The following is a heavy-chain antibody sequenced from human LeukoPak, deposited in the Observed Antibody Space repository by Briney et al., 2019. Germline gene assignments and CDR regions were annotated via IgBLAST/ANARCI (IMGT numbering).Heavy chain of an antibody. V-gene: IGHV3-21*01. Sequence: GGSLRLSYAASGFTFXRXSMNWVRQAPGXGLEXXXXXSSSSSYIYYADSVKGRFTISRDNAKNSLYLQMNSMRAEDTAVYYCARDGSYSSGYYYYFDYWGQGTLVTVSS. CDR1: GFTFXRXS. CDR2: XSSSSSYI. D-gene: IGHD3-22*01. J-gene: IGHJ4*02. CDR3: ARDGSYSSGYYYYFDY.